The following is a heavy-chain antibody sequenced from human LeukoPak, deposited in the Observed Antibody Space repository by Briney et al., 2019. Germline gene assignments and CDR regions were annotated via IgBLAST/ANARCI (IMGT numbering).Heavy chain of an antibody. Sequence: SETLSLTCAVYGGSFSGYYWSWIRQPPGKGLEWIGVINHSGSTNYNPSLKSRVTISVDTSKNQFSLKLSSVTAADTAVYYCARREGDTATYYFDYWGQGTLVTVSS. D-gene: IGHD5-18*01. J-gene: IGHJ4*02. CDR1: GGSFSGYY. CDR3: ARREGDTATYYFDY. CDR2: INHSGST. V-gene: IGHV4-34*01.